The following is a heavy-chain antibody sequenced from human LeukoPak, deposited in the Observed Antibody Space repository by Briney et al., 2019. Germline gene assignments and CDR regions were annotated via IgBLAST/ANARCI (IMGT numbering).Heavy chain of an antibody. CDR2: VGIDSGNT. CDR1: GFIFSDYS. CDR3: ARDYRFAFDN. J-gene: IGHJ4*02. V-gene: IGHV3-21*05. Sequence: PGGSLRLSCAASGFIFSDYSMNWVRQAPGKGLEWISYVGIDSGNTKYADSVKGRFTISGDNAKKSLYLQMNSPRVEDTAVYYCARDYRFAFDNWGQGTLVIVSS.